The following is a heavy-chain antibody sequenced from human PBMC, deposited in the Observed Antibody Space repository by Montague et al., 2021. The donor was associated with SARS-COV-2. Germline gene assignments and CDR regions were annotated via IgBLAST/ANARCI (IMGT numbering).Heavy chain of an antibody. J-gene: IGHJ4*02. Sequence: TLSLTCTVSGGSISSGDYYWTWIRQHPGKGLEWIGYISDSGSTYYNPSLKSRISMSADPSKNQFSLKVNSVTAADTAVYYCPREQADERGDFDYWGPGTLVTVSS. CDR1: GGSISSGDYY. CDR2: ISDSGST. D-gene: IGHD3-16*01. V-gene: IGHV4-31*03. CDR3: PREQADERGDFDY.